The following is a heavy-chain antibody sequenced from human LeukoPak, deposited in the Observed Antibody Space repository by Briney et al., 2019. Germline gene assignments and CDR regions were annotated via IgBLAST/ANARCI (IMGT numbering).Heavy chain of an antibody. CDR2: FGPEDGKT. CDR3: AREGRGVPGAIAAVKGFDY. J-gene: IGHJ4*02. CDR1: GYTLTELS. D-gene: IGHD6-13*01. V-gene: IGHV1-24*01. Sequence: ASVKVSCKISGYTLTELSIHWVRQAPGKGLEWMGGFGPEDGKTSYLQKFQGRVTMTRDMSTSTVYMELSSLRSEDTAIYYCAREGRGVPGAIAAVKGFDYWGQGTLVTVSS.